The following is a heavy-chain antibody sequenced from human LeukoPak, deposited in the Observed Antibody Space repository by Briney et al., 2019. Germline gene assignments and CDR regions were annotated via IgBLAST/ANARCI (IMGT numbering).Heavy chain of an antibody. CDR2: ITTSSATI. J-gene: IGHJ6*03. CDR1: GFIFRSYS. V-gene: IGHV3-48*01. Sequence: GGSLRLSCAASGFIFRSYSMNWVRQAPGKGLEWVAFITTSSATISYADSVKGRFTISRDNDENSLYLQMEGLRAEDTAVYYCARYDYGDYEDDFYYMDVWGKGTAVSVSS. D-gene: IGHD4-17*01. CDR3: ARYDYGDYEDDFYYMDV.